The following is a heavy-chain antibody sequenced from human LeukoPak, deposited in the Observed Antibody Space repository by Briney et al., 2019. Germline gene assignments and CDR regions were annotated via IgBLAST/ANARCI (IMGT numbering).Heavy chain of an antibody. D-gene: IGHD2-2*01. CDR2: IYSGGST. CDR1: GFTVSSNY. J-gene: IGHJ4*02. CDR3: AKEGIGYCSSTSCLRNLDY. Sequence: GGSLRLSCAASGFTVSSNYMSWVRQAPGKGLEWVSVIYSGGSTYYADSVKGRFTISRDNSKNTLYLQMNSLRAEDTAVYYCAKEGIGYCSSTSCLRNLDYWGQGTLVTVSS. V-gene: IGHV3-53*01.